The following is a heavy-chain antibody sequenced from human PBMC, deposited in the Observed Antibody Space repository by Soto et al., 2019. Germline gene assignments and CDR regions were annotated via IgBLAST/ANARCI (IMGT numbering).Heavy chain of an antibody. CDR1: GFTFSSYS. D-gene: IGHD3-22*01. Sequence: GGSLRLSCAASGFTFSSYSMNWVRQAPGKGLEWVSYISSSSSTIYYADSVKGRFTISRDNAKNSLYLQMNSLRDEDTAVYYCARGADYDSSGIRLNWFDPWGQGTLVTVSA. V-gene: IGHV3-48*02. J-gene: IGHJ5*02. CDR2: ISSSSSTI. CDR3: ARGADYDSSGIRLNWFDP.